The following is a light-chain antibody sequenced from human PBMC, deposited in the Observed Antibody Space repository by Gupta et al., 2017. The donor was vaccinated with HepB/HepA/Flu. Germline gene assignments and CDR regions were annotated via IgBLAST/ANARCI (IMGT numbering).Light chain of an antibody. CDR3: QQYGRSPYT. CDR2: EAA. J-gene: IGKJ2*01. Sequence: EIVLTQSPGTLSLSPGERATLSCRASQSVRSSYLAWYQQKPGQAPRLLIYEAASRATGIPDRFSGSGSGTDFTLTIRRLEPEDFAVYYCQQYGRSPYTFGQGTNLEIK. V-gene: IGKV3-20*01. CDR1: QSVRSSY.